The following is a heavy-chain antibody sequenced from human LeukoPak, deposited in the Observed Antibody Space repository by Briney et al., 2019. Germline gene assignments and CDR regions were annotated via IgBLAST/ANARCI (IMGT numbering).Heavy chain of an antibody. CDR2: IYYSGST. J-gene: IGHJ6*03. CDR1: GGSISSYY. CDR3: ATRSAAYDSSGYLYYMDV. Sequence: SETLSLTCTVSGGSISSYYWSWIRQPPGKGLEWIGYIYYSGSTNYNPSLKSRVTISVDTSKNQFSLKLSPVTAADTAVYYCATRSAAYDSSGYLYYMDVWGQGATVTVSS. V-gene: IGHV4-59*12. D-gene: IGHD3-22*01.